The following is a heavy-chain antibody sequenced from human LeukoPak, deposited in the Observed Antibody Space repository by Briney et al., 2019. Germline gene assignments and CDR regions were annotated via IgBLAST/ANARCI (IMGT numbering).Heavy chain of an antibody. CDR1: GVTFSSYA. Sequence: GRSLRLSCAASGVTFSSYAMHWVRQAPGKGLEWVAVISYDGSNKYYADSVKGRFTISRDNSKNTLYLQMNSLRAEDTAVYYCARDLNWGDSSLWGQGTLVTVSS. CDR3: ARDLNWGDSSL. J-gene: IGHJ4*02. CDR2: ISYDGSNK. V-gene: IGHV3-30-3*01. D-gene: IGHD7-27*01.